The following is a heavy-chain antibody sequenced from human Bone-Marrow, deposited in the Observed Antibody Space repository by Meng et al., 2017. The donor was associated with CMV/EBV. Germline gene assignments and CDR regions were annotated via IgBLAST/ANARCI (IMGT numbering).Heavy chain of an antibody. D-gene: IGHD2-2*01. CDR2: INHSGST. CDR3: ARDRCSRTSCFGYYGMDV. CDR1: GGSFSGYY. Sequence: SETLSLTCAVYGGSFSGYYWSWIRQPPGKGLEWIGEINHSGSTNYNPSLKSRVTISVDTSKNQFSLKLSSVTAADTAVYYCARDRCSRTSCFGYYGMDVWGQGTTVTVSS. V-gene: IGHV4-34*01. J-gene: IGHJ6*02.